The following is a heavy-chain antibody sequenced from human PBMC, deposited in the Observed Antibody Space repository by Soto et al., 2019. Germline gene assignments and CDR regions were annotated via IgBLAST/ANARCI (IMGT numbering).Heavy chain of an antibody. J-gene: IGHJ4*02. V-gene: IGHV1-18*01. Sequence: QVQLVQSGAEVKKPGASVKVSCKASGYTFTSYSISWVRQAPGQGLEWMGWINPYNGNTNYAQKLQGRVTMTTDTTTSTAYMELRSLRSDDTSVDYCATDRAAAGPLDYWGQGTLVTVSS. D-gene: IGHD6-13*01. CDR3: ATDRAAAGPLDY. CDR1: GYTFTSYS. CDR2: INPYNGNT.